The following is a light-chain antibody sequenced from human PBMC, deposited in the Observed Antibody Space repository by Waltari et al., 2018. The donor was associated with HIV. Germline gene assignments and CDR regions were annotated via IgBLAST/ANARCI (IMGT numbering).Light chain of an antibody. CDR2: WAS. CDR1: RSILYNSNNKHY. V-gene: IGKV4-1*01. J-gene: IGKJ4*01. Sequence: DIVMTQSPDSLALSLGERATINCKSSRSILYNSNNKHYLAWYQQKPGQPPQLLIYWASTREFGVPDRFSGSGSGTNFTLTSSSLQTEDGAVYYCRQYFNAPITFGGGTRVEI. CDR3: RQYFNAPIT.